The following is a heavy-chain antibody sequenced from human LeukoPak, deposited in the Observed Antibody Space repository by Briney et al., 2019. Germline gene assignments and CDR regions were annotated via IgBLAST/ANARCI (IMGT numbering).Heavy chain of an antibody. CDR1: GFTFSNYW. CDR3: ARDITLTRGGRSDY. Sequence: GGSLRLSCAASGFTFSNYWMYWVRQTPGKGLVWVSRINSDGTTTNFADSVKGRFTISRDNAKNTVYLQMNSLRAEDTAVYYCARDITLTRGGRSDYWGQGTLVTVSS. V-gene: IGHV3-74*01. CDR2: INSDGTTT. D-gene: IGHD3-10*01. J-gene: IGHJ4*02.